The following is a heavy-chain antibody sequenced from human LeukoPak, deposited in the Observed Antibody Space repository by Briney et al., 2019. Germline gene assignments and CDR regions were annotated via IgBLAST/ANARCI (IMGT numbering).Heavy chain of an antibody. Sequence: TSETLSLTCAVYGGSFSGYYWSWIRQPPGKGLEWIGEINHSGSTNYNPSLKSRVTISVDTSKNQFSLKLSSVTAADTAVYYCARHEGVLWFGEPKREGFDYWGQGTLVTVSS. CDR3: ARHEGVLWFGEPKREGFDY. CDR2: INHSGST. J-gene: IGHJ4*02. D-gene: IGHD3-10*01. V-gene: IGHV4-34*01. CDR1: GGSFSGYY.